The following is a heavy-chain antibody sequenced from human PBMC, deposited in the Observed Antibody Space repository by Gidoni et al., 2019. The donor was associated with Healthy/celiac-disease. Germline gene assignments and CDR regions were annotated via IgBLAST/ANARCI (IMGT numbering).Heavy chain of an antibody. CDR2: IYSGGST. J-gene: IGHJ6*02. Sequence: EVQLVESGGGLIQPGGSLRLSCAASGFTVSSNYMSWVRQAPGKGLEWVSVIYSGGSTYYADSVKGRFTISRDNSKNTLYLQMNSLRAEDTAVYYCARSNYCSGGSCYSDWDYYYGMDVWGQGTTVTVSS. CDR1: GFTVSSNY. D-gene: IGHD2-15*01. CDR3: ARSNYCSGGSCYSDWDYYYGMDV. V-gene: IGHV3-53*01.